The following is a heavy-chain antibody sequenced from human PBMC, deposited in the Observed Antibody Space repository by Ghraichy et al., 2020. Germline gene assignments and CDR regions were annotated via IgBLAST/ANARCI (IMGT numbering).Heavy chain of an antibody. CDR2: ISGSGGST. V-gene: IGHV3-23*01. D-gene: IGHD6-19*01. Sequence: GGSLRLSCAASGFTFSSYAMSWVRQAPGKGLEWVSAISGSGGSTYYADSVKGRFTISRDNSKNTLYLQMNSLRAEDTAVYYCAKAPSGWGGPYYFDYWGQGTLVTVSS. CDR1: GFTFSSYA. CDR3: AKAPSGWGGPYYFDY. J-gene: IGHJ4*02.